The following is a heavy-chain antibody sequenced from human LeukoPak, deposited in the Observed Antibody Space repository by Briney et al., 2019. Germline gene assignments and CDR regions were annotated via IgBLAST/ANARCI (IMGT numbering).Heavy chain of an antibody. CDR2: IEPDGSEK. CDR3: VTGGHYSDS. D-gene: IGHD3-22*01. J-gene: IGHJ4*02. V-gene: IGHV3-7*01. Sequence: GGSLRLSCAASGITFSSHWMSWVRQAPGKGLEWVAYIEPDGSEKNYVDSVKGRFTILRDNAKNSLYLQMGSLRAEDTAVYYCVTGGHYSDSWGQGTLVTASS. CDR1: GITFSSHW.